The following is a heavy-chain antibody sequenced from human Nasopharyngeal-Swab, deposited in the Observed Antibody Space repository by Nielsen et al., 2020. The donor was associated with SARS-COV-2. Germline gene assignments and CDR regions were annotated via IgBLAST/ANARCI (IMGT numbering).Heavy chain of an antibody. CDR2: IVVGSGNT. V-gene: IGHV1-58*01. CDR3: ARVRGRSSSFQGGMDV. Sequence: SVKVSCKASGFTFTSSAVQWVRQARGQRLEWIGWIVVGSGNTNYAQKFQGRVTITADESTSTAYMELSSLRSEDTAVYYCARVRGRSSSFQGGMDVWGQGTMVTVSS. CDR1: GFTFTSSA. D-gene: IGHD6-6*01. J-gene: IGHJ6*02.